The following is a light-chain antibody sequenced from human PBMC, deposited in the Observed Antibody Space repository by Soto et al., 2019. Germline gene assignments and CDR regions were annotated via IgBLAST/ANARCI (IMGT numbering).Light chain of an antibody. V-gene: IGKV1-5*03. J-gene: IGKJ1*01. CDR1: QSISNW. CDR2: KAS. Sequence: DVQMTQSPSTRSASVGDRVTITCRASQSISNWLAWFQQKPGKAPKLLIYKASNLESGVPSTFSGSASGTEFTLTISSLQPDDFATYYCQQYYDYSWTFGQGTKVDIK. CDR3: QQYYDYSWT.